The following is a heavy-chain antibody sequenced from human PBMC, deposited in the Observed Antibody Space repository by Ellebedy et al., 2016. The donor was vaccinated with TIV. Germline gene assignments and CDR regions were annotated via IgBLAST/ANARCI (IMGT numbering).Heavy chain of an antibody. D-gene: IGHD5-12*01. Sequence: MPSETLSLTCGVYDGSFSGYYWSWIRQPPGKGLEWIGEINHSGSTRYNPSLKSRVTMSVDTSKNQFSLNLNSVTAADTAVYFCASTPFSAGSGYHPHDYWGQGILVTVSS. V-gene: IGHV4-34*01. CDR1: DGSFSGYY. J-gene: IGHJ4*02. CDR2: INHSGST. CDR3: ASTPFSAGSGYHPHDY.